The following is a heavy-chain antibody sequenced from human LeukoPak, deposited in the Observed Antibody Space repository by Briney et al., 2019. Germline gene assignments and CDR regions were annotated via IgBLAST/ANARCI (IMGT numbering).Heavy chain of an antibody. D-gene: IGHD2-2*01. CDR2: IIPTFGTA. Sequence: AASVKVSCKASGGTFSSYAISWVRQAPGQGLEWMGGIIPTFGTANYAQKFQGRVTITADESTSTAYMELSSLRSEDTAVYYCARDNIVVVPAAFPRERWFDPWGQGTLVTVSS. J-gene: IGHJ5*02. CDR3: ARDNIVVVPAAFPRERWFDP. CDR1: GGTFSSYA. V-gene: IGHV1-69*13.